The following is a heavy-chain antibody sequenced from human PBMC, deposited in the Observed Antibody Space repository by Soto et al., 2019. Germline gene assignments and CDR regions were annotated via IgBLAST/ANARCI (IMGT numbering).Heavy chain of an antibody. J-gene: IGHJ6*02. D-gene: IGHD3-3*01. CDR3: ARDPTDFWSGQYYGMDV. CDR1: GGSISSGGYY. V-gene: IGHV4-31*03. CDR2: IYYSGST. Sequence: QVQLQESGPGLVKPSQTLSLTCTVSGGSISSGGYYWSWIRQHPGKGLEWIGYIYYSGSTYYNPSLKSRVTISVDTSKNQFSLKLSSVTAADTAVYYCARDPTDFWSGQYYGMDVWGQGTTVTVSS.